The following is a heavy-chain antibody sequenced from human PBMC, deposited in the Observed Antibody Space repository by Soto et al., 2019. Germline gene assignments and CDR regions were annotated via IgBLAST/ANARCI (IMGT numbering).Heavy chain of an antibody. D-gene: IGHD2-2*01. CDR2: INPNTGTA. CDR1: GYTFTTYY. V-gene: IGHV1-2*02. Sequence: ASVKVSCKASGYTFTTYYINWVRQAPGQGLEWMGWINPNTGTANYAQKFQGRVTITGNTSITTAYMEVSSLTSDDTAVYYCAREVVVVPAAMPDYYYYGMDVWGQGTTVTVSS. J-gene: IGHJ6*02. CDR3: AREVVVVPAAMPDYYYYGMDV.